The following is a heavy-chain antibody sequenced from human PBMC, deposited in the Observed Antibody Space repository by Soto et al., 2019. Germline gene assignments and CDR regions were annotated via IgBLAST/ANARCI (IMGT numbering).Heavy chain of an antibody. Sequence: LRLSCAASGFTFSSYSMNWVRQAPGKGLEWVSSISSSSSYIYYADSVKGRFTISRDNAKNSLYLQMNSLRAEDTAVYYCARADTYFYDSRGYYDLDYLGQGALLTVSS. D-gene: IGHD3-22*01. CDR2: ISSSSSYI. J-gene: IGHJ4*02. V-gene: IGHV3-21*01. CDR1: GFTFSSYS. CDR3: ARADTYFYDSRGYYDLDY.